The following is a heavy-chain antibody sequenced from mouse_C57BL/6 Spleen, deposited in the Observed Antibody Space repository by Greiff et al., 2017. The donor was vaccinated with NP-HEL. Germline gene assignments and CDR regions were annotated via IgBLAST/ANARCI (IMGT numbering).Heavy chain of an antibody. D-gene: IGHD1-1*01. Sequence: VQLQQSGAELVRPGASVKLSCTASGFNIKDYYMHWVKQRPEQGLEWIGRIDPEDGDTEYAPKFQGKATMTADTSSNTAYMQLSSLTSEDSAVYFCARRGHYYGSSYGYFDVWGTGTTVTVSS. J-gene: IGHJ1*03. CDR1: GFNIKDYY. CDR2: IDPEDGDT. V-gene: IGHV14-1*01. CDR3: ARRGHYYGSSYGYFDV.